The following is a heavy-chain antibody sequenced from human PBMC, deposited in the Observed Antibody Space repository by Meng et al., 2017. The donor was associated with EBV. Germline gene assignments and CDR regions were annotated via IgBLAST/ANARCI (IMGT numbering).Heavy chain of an antibody. CDR2: ISAYNGNT. V-gene: IGHV1-18*01. CDR1: CYTITSDG. J-gene: IGHJ4*02. Sequence: VQLVRAGAEVKKPGASGNAFCEASCYTITSDGISGGRQARGQGLEWMCWISAYNGNTNAAQKIQGIATTTTDTSTSTAYMVLRSRRSDDTAVYYCARGLDYFDYWGQGTLVTVSS. CDR3: ARGLDYFDY.